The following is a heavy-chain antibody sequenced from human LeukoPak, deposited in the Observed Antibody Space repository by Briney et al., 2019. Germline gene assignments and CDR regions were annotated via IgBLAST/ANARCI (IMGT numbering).Heavy chain of an antibody. Sequence: SETLSLTCTVSGGSISSYYWSWIRQPAGKGLEWIGRIYTSGSTNYNPSLKSRVTMSVDTSKNQFSLKLSSVTAADTAVYYCARDLLTIFGVVRNYWGQGTLVTVSS. CDR1: GGSISSYY. J-gene: IGHJ4*02. CDR3: ARDLLTIFGVVRNY. D-gene: IGHD3-3*01. CDR2: IYTSGST. V-gene: IGHV4-4*07.